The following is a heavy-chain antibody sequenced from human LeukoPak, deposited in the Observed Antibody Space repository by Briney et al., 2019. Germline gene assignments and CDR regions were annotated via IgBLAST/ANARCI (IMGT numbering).Heavy chain of an antibody. CDR2: IYYSGST. CDR3: ARDAYGGNPPYFDC. J-gene: IGHJ4*02. V-gene: IGHV4-59*01. D-gene: IGHD4-23*01. CDR1: GGSISSYY. Sequence: SETLSLTCTLSGGSISSYYWSWIRQPPGKGLKWIGYIYYSGSTNYNPSLKSRVTISVDTSKNQFSLKLSSVTAADTAVYYCARDAYGGNPPYFDCWGQGTLVTVSS.